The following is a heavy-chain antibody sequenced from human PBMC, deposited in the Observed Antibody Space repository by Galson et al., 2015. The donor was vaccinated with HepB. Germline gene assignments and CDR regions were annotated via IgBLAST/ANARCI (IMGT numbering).Heavy chain of an antibody. V-gene: IGHV3-30*04. CDR3: AREGYCSSTSCYDPHIVVVTAIQEDYFDY. CDR1: GFTFSSYA. CDR2: ISYDGSNK. J-gene: IGHJ4*02. Sequence: SLRLSCAASGFTFSSYAMHWVRQAPGKGLEWVAVISYDGSNKYYADSVKGRFTISRDNSKNTLYLQMNSLRAEDTAVYYCAREGYCSSTSCYDPHIVVVTAIQEDYFDYWGQGTLVTVSS. D-gene: IGHD2-21*02.